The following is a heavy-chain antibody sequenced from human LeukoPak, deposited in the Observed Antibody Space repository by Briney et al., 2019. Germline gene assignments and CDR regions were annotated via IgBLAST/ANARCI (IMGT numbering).Heavy chain of an antibody. CDR1: GGSISSSSYY. CDR2: IYYSGST. V-gene: IGHV4-39*01. D-gene: IGHD3-9*01. J-gene: IGHJ4*02. Sequence: SETLSLTCTVSGGSISSSSYYWGWIRQPPGKGLEWIGSIYYSGSTYYNPSLKSRVTISVDTSKNQFSLKLSSVTAADTAVYYCARTVYDILTGYPYYFDYWGQGTLVTVSS. CDR3: ARTVYDILTGYPYYFDY.